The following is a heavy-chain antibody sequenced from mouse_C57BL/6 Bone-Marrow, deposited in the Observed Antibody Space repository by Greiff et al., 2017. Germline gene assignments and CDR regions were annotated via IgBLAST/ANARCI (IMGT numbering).Heavy chain of an antibody. J-gene: IGHJ3*01. V-gene: IGHV5-9-1*02. CDR1: GFTFSSYA. CDR3: TREGIIAWFAY. CDR2: ISSGGDYI. Sequence: EVMLVESGEGLVKPGGSLKLSCAASGFTFSSYAMSWVRQTPEKRLVWVAYISSGGDYIYYADTVKGRFTISRDNARNTLYLQMSSLKSEDTAMYYCTREGIIAWFAYWGQGTLVTVSA.